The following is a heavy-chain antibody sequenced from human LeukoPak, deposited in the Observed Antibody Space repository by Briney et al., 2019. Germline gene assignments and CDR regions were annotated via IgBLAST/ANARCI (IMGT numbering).Heavy chain of an antibody. Sequence: ASETLSLTCTVSGGSISSYYWSWIRQPPGKGLEWIGYIYYSGSTNYNPSLKSRVTISVDTSKNQFSLKLSSVTAADTAVYYCARRVSFGLGGYYGMDVWGQGTTVTVSS. CDR2: IYYSGST. D-gene: IGHD2-15*01. CDR3: ARRVSFGLGGYYGMDV. J-gene: IGHJ6*02. V-gene: IGHV4-59*08. CDR1: GGSISSYY.